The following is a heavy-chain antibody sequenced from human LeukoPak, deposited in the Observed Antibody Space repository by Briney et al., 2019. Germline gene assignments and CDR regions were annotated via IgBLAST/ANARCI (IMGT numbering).Heavy chain of an antibody. J-gene: IGHJ6*03. Sequence: SETLSLTCAVSGYSLTSAYYWGWIRQPPGKGLEWVGSINHSGTTYYNPSLRSRVTISVNTSKNQFSLILNSVTAADTAIYYCARDIPSGYMDVWGKGTTVTVSS. CDR2: INHSGTT. V-gene: IGHV4-38-2*02. CDR1: GYSLTSAYY. CDR3: ARDIPSGYMDV.